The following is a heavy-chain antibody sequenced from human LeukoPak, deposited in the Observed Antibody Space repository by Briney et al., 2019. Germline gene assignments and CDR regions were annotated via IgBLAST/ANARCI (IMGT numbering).Heavy chain of an antibody. D-gene: IGHD7-27*01. J-gene: IGHJ5*02. CDR2: ISGSGATT. CDR3: AKDLTGDQNWIDP. CDR1: GFTFSDFY. V-gene: IGHV3-11*04. Sequence: KPGGSLRLSCAASGFTFSDFYMSWIRQAPGKGLEWVSYISGSGATTHYADSVKGRFTISRDNAKNTLHLQMNSLRDEDTAVYYCAKDLTGDQNWIDPWGQGTLVTVSS.